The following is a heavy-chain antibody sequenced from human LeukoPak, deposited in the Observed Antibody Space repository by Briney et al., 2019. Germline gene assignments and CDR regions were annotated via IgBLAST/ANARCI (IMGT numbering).Heavy chain of an antibody. J-gene: IGHJ4*02. CDR2: ISAYNGNT. CDR3: ARNLEGYGDFDY. D-gene: IGHD4-17*01. CDR1: GYTFTSYG. V-gene: IGHV1-18*01. Sequence: ASVKVSCKASGYTFTSYGISWVRQAPGQGLEWMGWISAYNGNTNYAQKLQGRVTMTTDTSTSTAYMALGSLRSDDTAVYYCARNLEGYGDFDYWGQGTLVTVSS.